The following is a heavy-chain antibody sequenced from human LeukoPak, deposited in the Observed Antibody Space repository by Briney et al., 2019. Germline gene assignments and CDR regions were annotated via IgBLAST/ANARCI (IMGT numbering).Heavy chain of an antibody. Sequence: GRSLRLSCAASGFTFSSYAMHWVRQAPGKGLEWVAVISYDGSNKYYADSVKGRFTISRDNSKNTLYLQMNSLRAEDTAVYYCARDSGYDSVSSCFDYWGQGTLVTVSS. CDR2: ISYDGSNK. CDR1: GFTFSSYA. V-gene: IGHV3-30*04. D-gene: IGHD5-12*01. J-gene: IGHJ4*02. CDR3: ARDSGYDSVSSCFDY.